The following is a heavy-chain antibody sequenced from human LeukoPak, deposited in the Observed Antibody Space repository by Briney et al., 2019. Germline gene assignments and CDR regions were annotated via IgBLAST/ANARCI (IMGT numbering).Heavy chain of an antibody. CDR2: ISSSSSYI. D-gene: IGHD6-19*01. J-gene: IGHJ4*02. V-gene: IGHV3-21*01. Sequence: GGSLRLSCAASGFTFSSYSMNWVRQAPGKGLEWVSSISSSSSYIYYADSVKGRFTISRDNAKNSLYLQMNSLRAEDTAVYYCARENTVAGINRGVDHFDYWGQGTLVTVSS. CDR3: ARENTVAGINRGVDHFDY. CDR1: GFTFSSYS.